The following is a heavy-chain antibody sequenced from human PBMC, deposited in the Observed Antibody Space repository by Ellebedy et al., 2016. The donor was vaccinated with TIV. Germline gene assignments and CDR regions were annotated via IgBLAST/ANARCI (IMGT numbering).Heavy chain of an antibody. CDR3: ASALNDYGDGNWFDP. CDR1: GGSFSGYY. Sequence: MPSETLSLTCAVYGGSFSGYYWSWIRQPPGKGLEWIGEINHSGSTYYNPSLKSRVTISVDRSKNQFSLKLSSVTAADTAVYYCASALNDYGDGNWFDPWGQGTLVTVSS. V-gene: IGHV4-34*01. CDR2: INHSGST. J-gene: IGHJ5*02. D-gene: IGHD4-17*01.